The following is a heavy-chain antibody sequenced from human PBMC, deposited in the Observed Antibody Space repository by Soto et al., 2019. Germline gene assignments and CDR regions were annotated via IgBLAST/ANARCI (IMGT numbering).Heavy chain of an antibody. J-gene: IGHJ4*02. CDR1: GGSMSACD. CDR2: VNDRWGS. D-gene: IGHD3-22*01. CDR3: AGLKYFHSSDYLVH. V-gene: IGHV4-4*08. Sequence: SETRSLTSTVSGGSMSACDSPWSWLPHGKGLEWIGYVNDRWGSHYNPSLKSRVAISVDTSKNQFSLKLSSVTAADTAVYYCAGLKYFHSSDYLVHWGQGTRVS.